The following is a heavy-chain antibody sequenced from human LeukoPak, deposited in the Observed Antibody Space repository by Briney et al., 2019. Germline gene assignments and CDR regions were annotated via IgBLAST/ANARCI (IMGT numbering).Heavy chain of an antibody. Sequence: GGSLRLSCAASGFTFSTYAMHWIRQAPGRGLEWVAFIRSDGSNKNYADSVKGRFTISRDNSKNTLYLQMNSLRVEDTGEYYCATLSLNWNYNHYFDFWGQGTLVTISS. CDR3: ATLSLNWNYNHYFDF. V-gene: IGHV3-30*02. CDR2: IRSDGSNK. CDR1: GFTFSTYA. J-gene: IGHJ4*02. D-gene: IGHD1-7*01.